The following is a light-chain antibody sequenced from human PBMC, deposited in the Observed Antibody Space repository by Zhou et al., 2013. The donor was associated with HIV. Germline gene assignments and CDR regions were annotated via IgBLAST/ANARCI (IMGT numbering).Light chain of an antibody. CDR1: QNVSSD. Sequence: EMVMTQSPATLPVSPGDRVILSCRATQNVSSDLLWYQQKPGQPPRLLIYGASIRASGVPARFSGSGSETEFTLSISSIEFEDFAVYYCQQYHRWPQSFGPGT. V-gene: IGKV3-15*01. J-gene: IGKJ2*03. CDR3: QQYHRWPQS. CDR2: GAS.